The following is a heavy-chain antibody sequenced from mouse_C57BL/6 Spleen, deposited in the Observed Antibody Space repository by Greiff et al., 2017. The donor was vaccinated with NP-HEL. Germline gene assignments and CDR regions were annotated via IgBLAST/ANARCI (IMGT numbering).Heavy chain of an antibody. D-gene: IGHD2-4*01. CDR1: GYTFTSYW. CDR2: IDPSDSYT. CDR3: ARRPYYDYGNYFDY. J-gene: IGHJ2*01. V-gene: IGHV1-69*01. Sequence: QVQLQQPGAELVMPGASVKLSCKASGYTFTSYWMHWVKQRPGQGLEWIGEIDPSDSYTNYNQKFKGKATLTVDTSSSTAYMQLSSLTSEDSAVYYCARRPYYDYGNYFDYWGQGTTLTVSS.